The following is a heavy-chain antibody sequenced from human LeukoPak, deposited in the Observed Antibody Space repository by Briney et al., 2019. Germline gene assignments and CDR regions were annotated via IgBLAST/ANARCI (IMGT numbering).Heavy chain of an antibody. Sequence: GGSLRLSCAASGFTFSSYWMHWVRQAPGKGLVWVSRINSDGSSTSYADPVKGRFTISRDNSKNTLYLQMNSLRAEDTAVYYCARDQAHYYYMDVWGKGTTVTVSS. CDR2: INSDGSST. CDR3: ARDQAHYYYMDV. CDR1: GFTFSSYW. J-gene: IGHJ6*03. V-gene: IGHV3-74*01.